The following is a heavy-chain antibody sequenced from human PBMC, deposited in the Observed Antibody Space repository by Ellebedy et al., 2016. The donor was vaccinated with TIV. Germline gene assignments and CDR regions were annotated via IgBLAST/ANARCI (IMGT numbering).Heavy chain of an antibody. Sequence: GESLKISXAASGFTFSAYWMHWVRQAPGKGLEWVANIKQDGSGKYYVDSVKGRFTISRDNAKNSLYLQMNSPRAEDTAVYYCARALGGGHCYWGQGTLVTVSS. CDR2: IKQDGSGK. D-gene: IGHD2-21*02. CDR3: ARALGGGHCY. V-gene: IGHV3-7*01. CDR1: GFTFSAYW. J-gene: IGHJ4*02.